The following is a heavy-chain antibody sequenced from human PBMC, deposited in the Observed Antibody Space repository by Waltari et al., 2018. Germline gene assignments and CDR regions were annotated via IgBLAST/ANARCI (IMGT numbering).Heavy chain of an antibody. Sequence: EVQLVQSGAEVKKPGESLKISCKGSGYSFINYWIGWVRQMPGKGLESMGIIYPGDSETRFNPSVQGQVTIAVDKSITTAYLQWSSLKASDTAMYYCARRERGDGYTGAFDVWGQGTMVTVSS. V-gene: IGHV5-51*01. J-gene: IGHJ3*01. D-gene: IGHD5-12*01. CDR2: IYPGDSET. CDR1: GYSFINYW. CDR3: ARRERGDGYTGAFDV.